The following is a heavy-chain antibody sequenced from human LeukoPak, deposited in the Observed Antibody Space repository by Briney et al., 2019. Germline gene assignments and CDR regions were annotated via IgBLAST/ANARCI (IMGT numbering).Heavy chain of an antibody. D-gene: IGHD2-2*01. CDR2: ISGSGGST. CDR3: AKEGVVYCSSTSCYRGYYYYGMDV. V-gene: IGHV3-23*01. J-gene: IGHJ6*02. CDR1: GFTFSSYA. Sequence: GGSLRLSCAASGFTFSSYAMSWVRQAPGKGLEWVSAISGSGGSTYYADSVKGRFTIPRDNSKNTLYLQMNSLRAEDTAVYYCAKEGVVYCSSTSCYRGYYYYGMDVWGQGTTVTVSS.